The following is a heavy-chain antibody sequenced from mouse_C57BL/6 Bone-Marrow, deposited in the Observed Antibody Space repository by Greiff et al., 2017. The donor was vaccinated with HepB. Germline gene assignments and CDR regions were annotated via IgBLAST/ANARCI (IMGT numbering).Heavy chain of an antibody. CDR1: GFTFSDYY. Sequence: EVKLMESEGGLVQPGSSMKLSCTASGFTFSDYYMAWVRQVPEKGLEWVANINYDGSSTYYLDSLKSRFIISRDNAKNILYLQMSSLKSEDTATYYCARGRNGYAMDYWGQGTSVTVSS. V-gene: IGHV5-16*01. CDR3: ARGRNGYAMDY. J-gene: IGHJ4*01. CDR2: INYDGSST.